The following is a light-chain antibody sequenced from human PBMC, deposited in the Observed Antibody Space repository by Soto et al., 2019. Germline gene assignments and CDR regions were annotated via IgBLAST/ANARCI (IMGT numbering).Light chain of an antibody. V-gene: IGKV1-5*03. CDR3: KQYNSLPWT. Sequence: DIQMTQSPSTLSASVGDRVTITCRASQSISSWLAWYQQKPGKAPKLLIYKAASLESGVPSRFSGSGSGTEFTLTISRLQPDDFATYYCKQYNSLPWTFGQGTKVEIK. J-gene: IGKJ1*01. CDR2: KAA. CDR1: QSISSW.